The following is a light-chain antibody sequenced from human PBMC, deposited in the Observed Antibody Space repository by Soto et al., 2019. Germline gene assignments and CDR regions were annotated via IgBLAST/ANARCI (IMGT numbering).Light chain of an antibody. CDR2: EVS. J-gene: IGLJ1*01. V-gene: IGLV2-18*02. Sequence: QSALTQPPSVSGSPGQSVTISCTGTSSDVGSYNRVSWYQQPLGTAPKLMIYEVSTRPSGVPDRFSGSKSGNTASLTISGLQAEDEADYYCSSYTSSNNYVFGTGTKLTVL. CDR3: SSYTSSNNYV. CDR1: SSDVGSYNR.